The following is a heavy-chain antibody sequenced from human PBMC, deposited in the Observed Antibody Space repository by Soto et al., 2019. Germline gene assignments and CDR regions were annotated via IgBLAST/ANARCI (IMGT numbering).Heavy chain of an antibody. CDR1: GGSISNGGYY. Sequence: QLQLQESGPGLVKPSQTLSLTCAVSGGSISNGGYYWSWIRQHPGKGLEWIGSIYFSWSTYYNPSLESRVTISVATPKTQFSLKLSSVTAADTAVYYCARDSHSQQPIQRWGGGYMDVWGKGTTVTVSS. CDR3: ARDSHSQQPIQRWGGGYMDV. D-gene: IGHD6-13*01. J-gene: IGHJ6*03. V-gene: IGHV4-31*11. CDR2: IYFSWST.